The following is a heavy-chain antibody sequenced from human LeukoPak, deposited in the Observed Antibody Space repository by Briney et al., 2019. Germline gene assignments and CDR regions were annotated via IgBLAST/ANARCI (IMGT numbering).Heavy chain of an antibody. J-gene: IGHJ4*02. CDR3: ARDLPYGISDYPPGI. V-gene: IGHV3-48*03. D-gene: IGHD3-22*01. CDR2: ISSRGITI. CDR1: GFTFSSYE. Sequence: GGSLRLSCAASGFTFSSYEMNWVRQAPGKGLEWVSYISSRGITIYYADSVRGRFAISRDNAKNSLYLQMDSLRAEDTAVYYCARDLPYGISDYPPGIWGQGTLVTVSS.